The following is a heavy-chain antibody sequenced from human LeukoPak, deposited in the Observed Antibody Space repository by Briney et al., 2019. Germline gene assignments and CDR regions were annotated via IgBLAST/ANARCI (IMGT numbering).Heavy chain of an antibody. CDR1: GGSFSGYY. D-gene: IGHD6-6*01. V-gene: IGHV4-34*01. Sequence: SETLSLTCAVYGGSFSGYYWSWIRQPPGKGLEWIGEINHNGSTNYNPSLKSRVTISVDTSKNQFSLKLSSVPTAETAVYYCARGIAARRYYYYYMDVWGKGTTVTVSS. CDR3: ARGIAARRYYYYYMDV. CDR2: INHNGST. J-gene: IGHJ6*03.